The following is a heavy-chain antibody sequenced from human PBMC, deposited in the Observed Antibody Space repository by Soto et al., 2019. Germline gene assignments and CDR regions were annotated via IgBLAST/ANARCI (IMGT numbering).Heavy chain of an antibody. CDR1: GSSITGPSN. D-gene: IGHD2-8*02. J-gene: IGHJ4*02. Sequence: XETLSFTCTVAGSSITGPSNWNWIRQPAGKGLEWIGRFSLSGTTNYNPSLRSRVTMSADVSKDQFSLRLTSVTAADTALYYCARGMTPPGAPAWYYFVPWGQGTLVTVS. CDR2: FSLSGTT. V-gene: IGHV4-4*07. CDR3: ARGMTPPGAPAWYYFVP.